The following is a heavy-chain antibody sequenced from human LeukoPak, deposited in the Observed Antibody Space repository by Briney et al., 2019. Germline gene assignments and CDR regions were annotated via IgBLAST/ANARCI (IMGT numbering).Heavy chain of an antibody. CDR1: GFTFSSYS. CDR3: AREGIVGATKAADY. D-gene: IGHD1-26*01. V-gene: IGHV3-21*01. Sequence: GGSLRLSCAASGFTFSSYSMNWVRQAPGKGLEWVSSISSSSSYIYYADSVKGRFTISRDNAKNSLYLQMNSLRAEDTAVYYCAREGIVGATKAADYWGQGTLVTVSS. CDR2: ISSSSSYI. J-gene: IGHJ4*02.